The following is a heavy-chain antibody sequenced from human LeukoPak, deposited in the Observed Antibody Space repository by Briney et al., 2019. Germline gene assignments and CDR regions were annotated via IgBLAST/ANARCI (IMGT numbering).Heavy chain of an antibody. Sequence: SSETLSLTCTVSGGSISSYYWSWIRQPAGKGLEWIGRIYTSGSTNYNPSLKSRVTMSVDTSKNQFSLKLSSVTAAVTAVYYCARDRSSSSIGYYYYMDVWGKGTTVTVSS. CDR3: ARDRSSSSIGYYYYMDV. CDR2: IYTSGST. D-gene: IGHD6-6*01. V-gene: IGHV4-4*07. CDR1: GGSISSYY. J-gene: IGHJ6*03.